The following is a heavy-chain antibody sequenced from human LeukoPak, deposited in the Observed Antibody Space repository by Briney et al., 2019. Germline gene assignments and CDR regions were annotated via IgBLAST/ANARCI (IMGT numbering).Heavy chain of an antibody. D-gene: IGHD2-2*01. CDR1: GGSISSGGYY. CDR2: IYHSGST. V-gene: IGHV4-30-2*01. CDR3: ARRLGYCSSTSCSPNWFDP. Sequence: SQTLSLTCTVSGGSISSGGYYWSWIRQPPGKGLEWIGDIYHSGSTYYNPSLKSRVTISVDTSKNQFSLKLSSVTAADTAVYYCARRLGYCSSTSCSPNWFDPWGQGTLVTVSS. J-gene: IGHJ5*02.